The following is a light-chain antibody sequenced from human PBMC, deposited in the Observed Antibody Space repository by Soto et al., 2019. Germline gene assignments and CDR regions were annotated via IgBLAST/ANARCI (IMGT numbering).Light chain of an antibody. CDR3: QQFGTSSLVT. V-gene: IGKV3-20*01. CDR1: QSVNTKY. CDR2: GVS. J-gene: IGKJ3*01. Sequence: EIVLTQSPGTLSLSPGERATLSCRASQSVNTKYLAWYQQKPGQAPRLLISGVSSRATGIPDRFSDSGSGTDFILTISRVEPEDFAVYYCQQFGTSSLVTFGPGTKVDIK.